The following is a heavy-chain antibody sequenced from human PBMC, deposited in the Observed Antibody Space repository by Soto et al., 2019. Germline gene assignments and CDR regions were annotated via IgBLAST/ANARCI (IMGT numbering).Heavy chain of an antibody. J-gene: IGHJ5*02. Sequence: PSETLSLTCAVYGGSFSGYYWSWIRQPPGKGLEWIGEINHSVSTNYNPSLKSRVTISVDTSKNQFSLKLSSVTAADTAVYYCARLGRRQWLVLSWFDPWGQGTLVTVSS. V-gene: IGHV4-34*01. CDR1: GGSFSGYY. D-gene: IGHD6-19*01. CDR3: ARLGRRQWLVLSWFDP. CDR2: INHSVST.